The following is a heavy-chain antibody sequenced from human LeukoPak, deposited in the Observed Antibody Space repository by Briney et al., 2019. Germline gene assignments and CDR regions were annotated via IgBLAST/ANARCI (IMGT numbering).Heavy chain of an antibody. Sequence: SQTLSLTCAISGDSVSSNTAAWNWVRQSPSRGLEWLGRTYYRSKWYNNYAVSVKSRITNNPDTSKNQFSLQLNSVTPEDTAVYYCARDLGSDGGTFIASMAYWGQGTLVAVSS. CDR2: TYYRSKWYN. CDR1: GDSVSSNTAA. J-gene: IGHJ4*02. D-gene: IGHD4-23*01. V-gene: IGHV6-1*01. CDR3: ARDLGSDGGTFIASMAY.